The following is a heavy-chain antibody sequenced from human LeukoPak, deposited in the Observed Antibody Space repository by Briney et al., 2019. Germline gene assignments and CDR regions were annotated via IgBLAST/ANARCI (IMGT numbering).Heavy chain of an antibody. CDR1: GFTFSNYR. Sequence: PGGSLRLSCAASGFTFSNYRMNWVRQAPGKGLEWVSYISSSGSTIYYADSVKGRFTISRDNAKNSLYLQMNSLRAEDTAVYYCARGDGGFDWLIDYWGQGTLVTVSS. J-gene: IGHJ4*02. V-gene: IGHV3-48*04. D-gene: IGHD3-9*01. CDR2: ISSSGSTI. CDR3: ARGDGGFDWLIDY.